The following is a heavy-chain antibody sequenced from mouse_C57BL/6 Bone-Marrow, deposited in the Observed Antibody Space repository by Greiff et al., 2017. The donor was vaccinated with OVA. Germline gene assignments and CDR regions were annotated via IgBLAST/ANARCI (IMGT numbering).Heavy chain of an antibody. CDR1: GYTFNSYW. J-gene: IGHJ3*01. Sequence: VQLQPLGAELVMPGASVKLFCQASGYTFNSYWMHRVKQRPGQGHEWIGEIDPSDSYTNYNQKFKGKSTLTVDKSSSTAYMQLSSLTSEYSAVYYCARDGYYWFAYWGQGTLVTVSA. CDR2: IDPSDSYT. V-gene: IGHV1-69*01. CDR3: ARDGYYWFAY. D-gene: IGHD2-3*01.